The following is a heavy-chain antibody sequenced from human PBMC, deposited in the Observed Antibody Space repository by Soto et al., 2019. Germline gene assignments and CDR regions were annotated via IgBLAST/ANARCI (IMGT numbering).Heavy chain of an antibody. CDR2: IYYSGST. CDR3: ARDSSGYYRDF. Sequence: SETLSLTCTVSGGSISSYYWSWIRQPPGKGLEWIGYIYYSGSTNYNPSLKSRVTISVDTSKNQFSLKLSSVTAANTAVYYCARDSSGYYRDFWGQGTLVTVSS. J-gene: IGHJ4*02. V-gene: IGHV4-59*01. D-gene: IGHD3-22*01. CDR1: GGSISSYY.